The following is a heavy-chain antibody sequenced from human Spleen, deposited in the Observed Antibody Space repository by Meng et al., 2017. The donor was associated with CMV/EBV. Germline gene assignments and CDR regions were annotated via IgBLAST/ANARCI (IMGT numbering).Heavy chain of an antibody. D-gene: IGHD5/OR15-5a*01. CDR2: ISYDGSNK. J-gene: IGHJ6*02. CDR3: ARDVGSTILIYGMDV. Sequence: GESLKISCAASGFTFSSYAMHWVRQAPGKGLEWVAVISYDGSNKYYADSVKGRFTISRDNSKNTLYLQMNSLRAEDTAVYYCARDVGSTILIYGMDVWGQGTTVTVSS. CDR1: GFTFSSYA. V-gene: IGHV3-30*04.